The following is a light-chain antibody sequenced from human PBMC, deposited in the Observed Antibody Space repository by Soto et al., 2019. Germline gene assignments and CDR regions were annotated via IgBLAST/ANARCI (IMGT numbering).Light chain of an antibody. V-gene: IGKV3-20*01. J-gene: IGKJ1*01. CDR1: QSVDIRS. CDR2: DAS. CDR3: QQYANSWT. Sequence: EILLTQAPCTRSLSPGERATLSCRASQSVDIRSLAWYQQKPGHAPRLRIYDASTRATGIPDRLSGSGSGTDFTLTISRLEPEDFAVYHCQQYANSWTFGQGTKVDIK.